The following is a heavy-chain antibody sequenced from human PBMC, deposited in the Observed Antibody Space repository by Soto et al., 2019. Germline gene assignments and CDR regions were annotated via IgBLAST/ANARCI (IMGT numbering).Heavy chain of an antibody. D-gene: IGHD4-17*01. J-gene: IGHJ6*02. CDR2: VSYDGSDK. CDR3: ARDFGDYESYYYRMDV. V-gene: IGHV3-30*01. CDR1: GFTFSGYA. Sequence: QVQLVESGGGVVQPGRSLRLSCAASGFTFSGYAIHWVRQAPGKGLEWVAVVSYDGSDKFYADSVKGRFTISRDNSENTLYLQMNSLKPEDTAVYYCARDFGDYESYYYRMDVWGQGTTVTVSS.